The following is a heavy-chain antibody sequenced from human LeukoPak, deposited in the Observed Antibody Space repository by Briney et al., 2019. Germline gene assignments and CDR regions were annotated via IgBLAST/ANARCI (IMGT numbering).Heavy chain of an antibody. D-gene: IGHD5-12*01. CDR1: GYTFTSYY. CDR3: ARIAGYDYGGY. CDR2: INPGGGST. J-gene: IGHJ4*02. Sequence: ASVKVSCKASGYTFTSYYMHWVRQAPGQGLEWMGLINPGGGSTSYAQKFQGRVTMTRDMSTSTVYMELSSLRSEDTAVYYCARIAGYDYGGYWGQGTLVTVSS. V-gene: IGHV1-46*01.